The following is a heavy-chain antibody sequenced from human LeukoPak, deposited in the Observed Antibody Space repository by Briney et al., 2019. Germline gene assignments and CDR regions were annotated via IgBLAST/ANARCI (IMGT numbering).Heavy chain of an antibody. D-gene: IGHD3-22*01. J-gene: IGHJ5*02. V-gene: IGHV3-30*04. CDR3: AREDYDSSGYYYVEGSWFDP. CDR2: ISYDGSEK. CDR1: GFTFSSYA. Sequence: GGSLRLSCVASGFTFSSYAMHWVRQAPGKGLEGVAVISYDGSEKYYADSVKGRFTVSRGNSKNTLYLQMNSLRAEDTAVYYCAREDYDSSGYYYVEGSWFDPWGQGTLVTVSS.